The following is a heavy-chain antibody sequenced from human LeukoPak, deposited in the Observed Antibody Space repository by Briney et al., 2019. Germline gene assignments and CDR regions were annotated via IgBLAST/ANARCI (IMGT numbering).Heavy chain of an antibody. V-gene: IGHV4-61*01. J-gene: IGHJ4*02. Sequence: SETLSLTCTVSGGSLSSGSYYWGWLRQPPGKGLEWIGYIYYSGSTNYNPSRKSRVTISVDTSKNQFSLKLSSVTAADTALYYGATEIYCGGDCYSDYWGQGTLVTVSS. CDR3: ATEIYCGGDCYSDY. CDR1: GGSLSSGSYY. D-gene: IGHD2-21*02. CDR2: IYYSGST.